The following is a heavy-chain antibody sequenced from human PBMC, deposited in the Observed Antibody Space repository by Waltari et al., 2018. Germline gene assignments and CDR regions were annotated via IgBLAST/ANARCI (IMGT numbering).Heavy chain of an antibody. V-gene: IGHV3-48*03. CDR1: GFTFSSYG. J-gene: IGHJ4*02. Sequence: EVQLVESGGGLVQPGGSLSLSCPASGFTFSSYGMNWVRQAPGKGLEWISYISGSGTTIYYADSVKGRFTISRDDAENSLYLQMNSLRAEDTALYYCARRFDSWGQGTRVTVSS. CDR2: ISGSGTTI. CDR3: ARRFDS.